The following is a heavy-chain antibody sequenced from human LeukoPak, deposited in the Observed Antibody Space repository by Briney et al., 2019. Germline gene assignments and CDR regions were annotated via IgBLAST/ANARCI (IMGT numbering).Heavy chain of an antibody. V-gene: IGHV3-23*01. CDR3: AKASAMIVVVSKHFDY. D-gene: IGHD3-22*01. J-gene: IGHJ4*02. Sequence: GGSLRLSCAASGFTFSGYGMHWVRQAPGKGLEWVSAISGSGGSTYYADSVKGRFTISRDNSKNTLYLQMNSLRAEDTAVYYCAKASAMIVVVSKHFDYWGQGTLVTVSS. CDR2: ISGSGGST. CDR1: GFTFSGYG.